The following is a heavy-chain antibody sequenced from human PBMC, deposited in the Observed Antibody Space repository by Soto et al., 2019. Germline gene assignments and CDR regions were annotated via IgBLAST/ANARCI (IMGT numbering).Heavy chain of an antibody. CDR3: AREHLGTHTTYFDY. CDR2: IYYSGST. CDR1: GGSISSYY. Sequence: QVQLQESGPGLVKPSETLSLTCTVSGGSISSYYWSWIRQPPGKGLEWIGYIYYSGSTNYNPSLKSRVTISVDTSKNQFSLKLSSVTAADTAVYYCAREHLGTHTTYFDYWGQGTLVTVSS. V-gene: IGHV4-59*01. J-gene: IGHJ4*02. D-gene: IGHD1-26*01.